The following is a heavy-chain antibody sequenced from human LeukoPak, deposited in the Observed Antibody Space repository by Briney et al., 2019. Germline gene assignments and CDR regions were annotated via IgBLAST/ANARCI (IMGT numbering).Heavy chain of an antibody. D-gene: IGHD6-13*01. CDR1: GFTFSSYA. V-gene: IGHV3-30*04. CDR3: ARGISNVAAGTGLDY. CDR2: ISYDGSNK. Sequence: GGSLRLSCAASGFTFSSYAMHWVRQAPGKGLEWVAVISYDGSNKYYADSAKGRFTISRDNSKNTLYLQMNSLRAEDTAVYYCARGISNVAAGTGLDYWGQGTLVTVSS. J-gene: IGHJ4*02.